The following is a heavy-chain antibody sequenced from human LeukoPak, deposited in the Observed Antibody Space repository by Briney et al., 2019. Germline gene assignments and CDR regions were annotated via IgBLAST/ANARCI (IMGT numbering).Heavy chain of an antibody. CDR1: GFTLSSYW. CDR2: IKQDGSEK. J-gene: IGHJ3*02. CDR3: ARSPLVTPETDAFDI. D-gene: IGHD4-23*01. Sequence: GGSLRLSCAASGFTLSSYWMSWVRRAPGRGLVGVANIKQDGSEKYYVASVKGRFTISRDNAKNSLYLQMNSLRAEDTAVYYCARSPLVTPETDAFDIWGQGTMVTVSS. V-gene: IGHV3-7*01.